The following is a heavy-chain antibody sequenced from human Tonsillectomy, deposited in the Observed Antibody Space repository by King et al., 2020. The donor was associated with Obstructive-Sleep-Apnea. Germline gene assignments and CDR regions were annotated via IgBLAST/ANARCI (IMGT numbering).Heavy chain of an antibody. J-gene: IGHJ5*02. Sequence: VQLVESGAEVKKPGESLKISCKGSGYSFTSYWIGWVRQMPGKGLEWMGIIYPGDSDTRYSPSFQGQVTISADKSISTAYLQWSSLKASDTAMYYCARQEIQEYGSAPHNWFDPWGQGTLVTVSS. CDR3: ARQEIQEYGSAPHNWFDP. D-gene: IGHD3-10*01. CDR1: GYSFTSYW. CDR2: IYPGDSDT. V-gene: IGHV5-51*01.